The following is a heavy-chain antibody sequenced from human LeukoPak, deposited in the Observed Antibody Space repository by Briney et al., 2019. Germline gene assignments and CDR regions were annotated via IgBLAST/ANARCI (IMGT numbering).Heavy chain of an antibody. CDR1: AGSISSYY. D-gene: IGHD5-24*01. CDR3: ARSGRDGYNFDAFDI. V-gene: IGHV4-59*01. CDR2: IYYSGST. J-gene: IGHJ3*02. Sequence: SETLSLTCTVSAGSISSYYWSWIRQPPGKGLEWIGYIYYSGSTNYNPSLKSRVTISVDTSKNQFSLKLSSVTAADTAVYYCARSGRDGYNFDAFDIWGQGTMVTVSS.